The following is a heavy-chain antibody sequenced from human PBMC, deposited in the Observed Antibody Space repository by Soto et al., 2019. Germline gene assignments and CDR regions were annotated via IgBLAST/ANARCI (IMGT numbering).Heavy chain of an antibody. Sequence: GGSLRLFCAASGLTFSTYAMNWVRQAPGKGQEWVSTISVSGDSTYFADSVRGRFTISRDNSKNTVYLKMNSLRADDTAMYYCATRHLSYCSGGTCNPFDFWGQGTLVTVSS. J-gene: IGHJ4*02. V-gene: IGHV3-23*01. CDR1: GLTFSTYA. D-gene: IGHD2-15*01. CDR2: ISVSGDST. CDR3: ATRHLSYCSGGTCNPFDF.